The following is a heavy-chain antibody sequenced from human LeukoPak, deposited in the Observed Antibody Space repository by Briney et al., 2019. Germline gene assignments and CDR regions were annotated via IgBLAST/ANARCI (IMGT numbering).Heavy chain of an antibody. CDR1: GGSISSSSYY. D-gene: IGHD1-14*01. CDR3: VRHDLIGITGGNFDY. CDR2: FYYSGST. Sequence: PSETLCLTCTVSGGSISSSSYYWGWIRQPPGKGLEWIGSFYYSGSTYSNPSLKSRLTISVDTSKNQFSLKLSSVTAADTAVYYCVRHDLIGITGGNFDYWGQGTLVSVSS. V-gene: IGHV4-39*01. J-gene: IGHJ4*02.